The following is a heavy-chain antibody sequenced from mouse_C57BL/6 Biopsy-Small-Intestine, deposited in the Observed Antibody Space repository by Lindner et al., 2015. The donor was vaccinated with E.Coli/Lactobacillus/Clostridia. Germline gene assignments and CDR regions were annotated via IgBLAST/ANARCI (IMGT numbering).Heavy chain of an antibody. D-gene: IGHD1-1*01. CDR2: IHPNSGST. CDR1: GYTFTSYW. V-gene: IGHV1-64*01. CDR3: AIVYYYGSTYYYAMDY. Sequence: VQLQESGAELVKPGASVKLSCKASGYTFTSYWMHWVKQRPGQGLEWIAMIHPNSGSTDYNEKFKSKATLTVDRSSSTAYMQFSSLTSEDSAVYYCAIVYYYGSTYYYAMDYWGQGASVTVSS. J-gene: IGHJ4*01.